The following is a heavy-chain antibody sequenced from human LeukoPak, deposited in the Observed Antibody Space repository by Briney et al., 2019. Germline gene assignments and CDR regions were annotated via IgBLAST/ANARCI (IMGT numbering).Heavy chain of an antibody. CDR3: ARDPYGALSDYGMDV. CDR2: IWYDGSNK. D-gene: IGHD4-17*01. CDR1: GFTFSSYG. Sequence: GGSLRLSCAASGFTFSSYGMHWVRQAPGKGLEWVAVIWYDGSNKYYADSVKGRFTISRDNSKNTLYLQMNSLRAEDTAVYYCARDPYGALSDYGMDVWGQGTTVTVSS. J-gene: IGHJ6*02. V-gene: IGHV3-33*01.